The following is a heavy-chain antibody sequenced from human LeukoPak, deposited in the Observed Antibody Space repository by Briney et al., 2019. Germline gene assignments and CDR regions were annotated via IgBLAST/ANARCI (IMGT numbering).Heavy chain of an antibody. D-gene: IGHD6-6*01. CDR2: IYTDGST. Sequence: SETLSLTCAVSGGSISSYYWSWIRQPAGKGLEWIGRIYTDGSTDYNPSLKSRVTMSEDTSKNQFSLQLTSVTAADTAVYYCARESPYSISGASDMWSQGTTVIVSS. V-gene: IGHV4-4*07. J-gene: IGHJ3*02. CDR1: GGSISSYY. CDR3: ARESPYSISGASDM.